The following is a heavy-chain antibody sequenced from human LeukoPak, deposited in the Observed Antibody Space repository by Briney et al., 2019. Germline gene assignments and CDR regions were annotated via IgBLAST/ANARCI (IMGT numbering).Heavy chain of an antibody. CDR3: ARGSNWYYFDY. CDR2: INHSGST. Sequence: SETLSLTCAVYGGSFSGYYWSWIRQPPGKGLEWIGEINHSGSTNYNPSLKSRVTISVDTSKNQFSLKLSSVTAADTAVYYCARGSNWYYFDYWGQGTLVTVSS. J-gene: IGHJ4*02. D-gene: IGHD6-13*01. CDR1: GGSFSGYY. V-gene: IGHV4-34*01.